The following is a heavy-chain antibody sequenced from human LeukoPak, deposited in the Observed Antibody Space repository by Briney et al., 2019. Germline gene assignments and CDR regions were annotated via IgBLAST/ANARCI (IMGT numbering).Heavy chain of an antibody. Sequence: ASVKVSCKASGYTVTSYYMHWVRQALGQGLEWMGIINPSGGSTSYAQKFQRRVTMTRDTSTSTVYMELSSLRSEDTPVYYCATGATLHFDYWGQGTLVTVSS. J-gene: IGHJ4*02. CDR2: INPSGGST. CDR3: ATGATLHFDY. D-gene: IGHD1-26*01. CDR1: GYTVTSYY. V-gene: IGHV1-46*01.